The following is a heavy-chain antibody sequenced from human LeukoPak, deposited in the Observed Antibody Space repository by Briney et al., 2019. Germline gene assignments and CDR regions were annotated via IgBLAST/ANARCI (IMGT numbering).Heavy chain of an antibody. J-gene: IGHJ4*02. CDR2: ISILGDT. CDR1: GFTFTDYA. Sequence: GGSLRLSCAASGFTFTDYAMYWVRQAPGEGLDWVSTISILGDTYYPDSVKGRFTISRDNSKSTLYLQMNSLRVDDTAVYYCARSLTIFDYWGQGTLVTVSS. D-gene: IGHD3-3*01. V-gene: IGHV3-23*01. CDR3: ARSLTIFDY.